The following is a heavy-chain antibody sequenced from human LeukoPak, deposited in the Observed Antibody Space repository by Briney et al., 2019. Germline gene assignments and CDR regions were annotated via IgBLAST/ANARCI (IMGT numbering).Heavy chain of an antibody. D-gene: IGHD6-19*01. V-gene: IGHV4-61*01. CDR3: ARLSSGWYRALDY. CDR2: IYYSGST. J-gene: IGHJ4*02. CDR1: GGSISSGSYY. Sequence: SETLSLTCTVSGGSISSGSYYWSWIRQPPGRGLEWIGYIYYSGSTNYNPSLKSRVTISVDTSKNQFSLKLSSVTAADTAVYYCARLSSGWYRALDYWGQGTLVTVSS.